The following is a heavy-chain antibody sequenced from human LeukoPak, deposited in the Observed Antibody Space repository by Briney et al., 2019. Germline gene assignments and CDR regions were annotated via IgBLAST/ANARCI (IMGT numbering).Heavy chain of an antibody. CDR1: GGSISSYY. CDR2: IYTSGST. J-gene: IGHJ5*02. CDR3: ARLDISDRYCSSTSCYFFDP. V-gene: IGHV4-4*09. D-gene: IGHD2-2*01. Sequence: SETLSLTCTVSGGSISSYYWSWIRQPPGKGLEWIGYIYTSGSTNYNPSLKSRVTISVDTSKNQFSLKLSSVTAADTAVYYCARLDISDRYCSSTSCYFFDPWGQGTLVTVSS.